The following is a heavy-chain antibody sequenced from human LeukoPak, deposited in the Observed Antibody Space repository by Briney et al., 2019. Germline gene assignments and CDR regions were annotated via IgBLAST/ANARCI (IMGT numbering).Heavy chain of an antibody. D-gene: IGHD3-22*01. CDR3: AKDRSVVIDFDS. Sequence: PGGSLRLSCAASGFTFSRYAVSWVRQAPGKGLEWVSVIHSAGDTYYAGSVKGRFTISRDNSKNTLFLQMNSLRAEDTAVYYCAKDRSVVIDFDSWGQGTLVTVSS. CDR1: GFTFSRYA. V-gene: IGHV3-23*01. CDR2: IHSAGDT. J-gene: IGHJ4*02.